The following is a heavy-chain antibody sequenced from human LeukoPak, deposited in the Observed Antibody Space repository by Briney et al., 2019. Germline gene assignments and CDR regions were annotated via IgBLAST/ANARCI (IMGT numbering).Heavy chain of an antibody. CDR2: INHSGST. CDR3: ARRSGSYFDY. CDR1: GGSFSGYY. D-gene: IGHD1-26*01. J-gene: IGHJ4*02. V-gene: IGHV4-34*01. Sequence: SETLSLTCAVYGGSFSGYYWSWIRQPPGKGLEWIGEINHSGSTDYNPSLKSRVTISVDTSKNQFSLKLSSVAAADTAVYYCARRSGSYFDYWGQGTLVTVSS.